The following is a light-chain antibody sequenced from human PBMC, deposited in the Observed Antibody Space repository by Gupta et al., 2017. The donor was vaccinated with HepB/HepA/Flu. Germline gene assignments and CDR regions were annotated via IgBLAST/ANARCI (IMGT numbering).Light chain of an antibody. CDR2: GAS. J-gene: IGKJ2*01. Sequence: DIQMTQSTSSLSASVGDRVTITCLASQSVNNFLNWYQQKPGTAPKLLIYGASGLQSGVPSRFSGSGSGTDYTLTITSLQPEDFATYFCQQTDNTPYTFGQGAKLEI. CDR1: QSVNNF. V-gene: IGKV1-39*01. CDR3: QQTDNTPYT.